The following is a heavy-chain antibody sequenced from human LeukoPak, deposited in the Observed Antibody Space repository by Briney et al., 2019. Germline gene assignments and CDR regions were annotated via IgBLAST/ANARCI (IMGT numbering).Heavy chain of an antibody. V-gene: IGHV1-2*02. J-gene: IGHJ5*02. D-gene: IGHD6-6*01. CDR2: INPNSGGT. CDR1: GYTFNGYY. Sequence: ASVKLSCKASGYTFNGYYMHWVRQAHGQGLEWMGWINPNSGGTNNGQKFQGRVTMTRDTSISTAYMELSRLRSDDTAVYYCARGLTARPVWFDPWGQGTLVTVSS. CDR3: ARGLTARPVWFDP.